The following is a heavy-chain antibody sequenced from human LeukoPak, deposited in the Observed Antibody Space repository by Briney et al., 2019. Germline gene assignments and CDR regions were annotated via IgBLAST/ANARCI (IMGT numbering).Heavy chain of an antibody. D-gene: IGHD3/OR15-3a*01. V-gene: IGHV3-30-3*01. CDR1: GFTFSSYA. CDR2: ISYDGSNK. CDR3: VKGTGGWLSLYYFDH. Sequence: PGRSLRLSCAASGFTFSSYAMHWVRQAPGKGLEWVAVISYDGSNKYYADSVKGRFTISRDNAKNSLYLQMNSLRPEDMALYYCVKGTGGWLSLYYFDHWGHGTLVTVSS. J-gene: IGHJ4*01.